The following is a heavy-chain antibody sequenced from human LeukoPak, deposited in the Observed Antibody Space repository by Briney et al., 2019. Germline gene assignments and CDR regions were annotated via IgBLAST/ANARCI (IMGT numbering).Heavy chain of an antibody. J-gene: IGHJ4*02. CDR2: IYYTGTS. CDR1: GDSISSGIYY. D-gene: IGHD1-26*01. CDR3: ARRSGGAAEYFDY. Sequence: SETLSLTCTVSGDSISSGIYYWSWIRQHPGKGLEWVGYIYYTGTSYHNPSLRSRVTISVDTSKNQFSLKLSSVTAADTAVYYCARRSGGAAEYFDYWGQGTLVTVSS. V-gene: IGHV4-31*03.